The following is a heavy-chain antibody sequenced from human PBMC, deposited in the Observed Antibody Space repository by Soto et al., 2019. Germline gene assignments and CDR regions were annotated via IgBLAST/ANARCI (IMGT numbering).Heavy chain of an antibody. J-gene: IGHJ4*02. V-gene: IGHV4-59*01. D-gene: IGHD3-22*01. Sequence: QVQLQESGPGLVKPSETLSLTCAVSGDSISSYYCMWIRQPPGKGLESIGYLYYGRSANYNPSLKXRFPVTXXTSTNQCSLTLSSMTAADTAVYYCALRSMAVVPEYWGQGTLVTVSS. CDR2: LYYGRSA. CDR3: ALRSMAVVPEY. CDR1: GDSISSYY.